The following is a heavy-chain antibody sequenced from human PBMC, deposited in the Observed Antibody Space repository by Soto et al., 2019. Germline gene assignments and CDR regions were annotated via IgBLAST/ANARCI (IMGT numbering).Heavy chain of an antibody. D-gene: IGHD4-4*01. V-gene: IGHV4-59*01. J-gene: IGHJ3*02. CDR2: GFYSGNT. CDR3: ASRDYNDAFDI. Sequence: QVQLQESGPGLVKPSETLSLTCTVSGVSISTYYWTWIRQPPGKGLEWIGQGFYSGNTNYNPSLKRRVTISVDASRNQFSLRLSSVTAADTAMYYCASRDYNDAFDIWGQGTLVTVSS. CDR1: GVSISTYY.